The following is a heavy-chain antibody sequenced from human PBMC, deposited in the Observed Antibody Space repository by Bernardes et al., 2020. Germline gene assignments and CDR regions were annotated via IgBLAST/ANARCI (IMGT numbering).Heavy chain of an antibody. J-gene: IGHJ3*02. D-gene: IGHD2-2*01. CDR1: GGSVSSGSYY. CDR3: ARSPVPSDAFDI. Sequence: SETLSLTCTVSGGSVSSGSYYWSWIRQPPGKGLEWIGYIYYSGRTNYNPSLKSRVTISVDTSKNQFSLKLSSVTAADTAVYYCARSPVPSDAFDIWGQGTMVTVSS. CDR2: IYYSGRT. V-gene: IGHV4-61*01.